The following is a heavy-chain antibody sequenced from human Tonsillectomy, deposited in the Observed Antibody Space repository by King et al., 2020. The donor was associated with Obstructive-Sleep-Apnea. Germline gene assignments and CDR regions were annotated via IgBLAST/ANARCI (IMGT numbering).Heavy chain of an antibody. J-gene: IGHJ4*02. D-gene: IGHD6-19*01. CDR2: TDHSGST. CDR3: ARDQVSKGFSGWYLPRSYYFDY. Sequence: VQLQESAPGLVKPSGTLSLTCAVSRGSISSSNLWSWVRNPPVKGLEWIWETDHSGSTIYTQSLNIRVTISVDKSKNQISLKLRSVTAADTAVYYCARDQVSKGFSGWYLPRSYYFDYWGQGTLVTVSS. V-gene: IGHV4-4*02. CDR1: RGSISSSNL.